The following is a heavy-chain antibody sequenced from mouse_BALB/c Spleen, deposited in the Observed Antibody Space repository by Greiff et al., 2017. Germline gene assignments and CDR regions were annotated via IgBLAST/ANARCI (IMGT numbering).Heavy chain of an antibody. CDR2: IYPGDGDT. D-gene: IGHD1-1*01. Sequence: VKLMESGAELVRPGSSVKISCKASGYAFSSYWMNWVKQRPGQGLEWIGQIYPGDGDTNYNGKFKGKATLTADKSSSTAYMQLSSLTSEDSAVYFCARYYGSSYRYFDVWGAGTTVTVSS. CDR1: GYAFSSYW. V-gene: IGHV1-80*01. J-gene: IGHJ1*01. CDR3: ARYYGSSYRYFDV.